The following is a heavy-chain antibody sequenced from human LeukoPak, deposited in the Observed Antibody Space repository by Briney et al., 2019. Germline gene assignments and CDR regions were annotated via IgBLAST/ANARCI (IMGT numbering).Heavy chain of an antibody. CDR2: INPKTGVT. J-gene: IGHJ4*02. CDR3: ARDPPQWLILPYNY. D-gene: IGHD6-19*01. V-gene: IGHV1-2*02. CDR1: GYTFTGYI. Sequence: ASVKVSCRIAGYTFTGYILHCARQALGHGFEWLGWINPKTGVTHYTQQFHDRVTMTRETSRSTAFLELSDLRPNDTAIYYCARDPPQWLILPYNYWGQGTLVTVSS.